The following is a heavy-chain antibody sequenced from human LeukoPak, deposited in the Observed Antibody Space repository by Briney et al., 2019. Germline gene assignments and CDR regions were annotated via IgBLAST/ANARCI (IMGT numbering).Heavy chain of an antibody. CDR2: IIPIFGTA. J-gene: IGHJ4*02. CDR3: ATAADYSNYLGY. Sequence: SVKVSCKASGGTFSSYAISWVRQAPGQGLEWMGGIIPIFGTANYAQKFQGRVTITADESTSTAYMELSSLRSEDTAVYYCATAADYSNYLGYWGQGTLVTVSS. V-gene: IGHV1-69*01. CDR1: GGTFSSYA. D-gene: IGHD4-11*01.